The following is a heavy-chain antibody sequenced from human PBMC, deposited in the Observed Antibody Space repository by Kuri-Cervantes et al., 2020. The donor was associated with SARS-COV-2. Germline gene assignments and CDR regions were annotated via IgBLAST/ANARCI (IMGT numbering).Heavy chain of an antibody. CDR1: GFTFSDYY. V-gene: IGHV3-21*01. CDR3: ARDFKLRVEYSSSSQYFYYMDV. D-gene: IGHD6-6*01. Sequence: GESLKISCAASGFTFSDYYMNWVRQAPGKGLEWVSSISSSSSYIFYADSVKGRFTISRDNAKNSLSLQMNSLRAEDTAVYYCARDFKLRVEYSSSSQYFYYMDVWGKGTTVTVSS. CDR2: ISSSSSYI. J-gene: IGHJ6*03.